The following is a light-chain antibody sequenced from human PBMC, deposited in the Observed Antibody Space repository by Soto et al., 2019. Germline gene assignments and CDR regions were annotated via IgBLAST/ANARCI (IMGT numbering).Light chain of an antibody. Sequence: EILLTQSPATLSLSPGERATLSCGASQSITNNFLAWYQQRPGLAPRLLIYDASNRAAGIPDRFSGSGSGTDFTLTISRLEPEDFAVYYCQQFDKLITFGGGTKVDIK. CDR1: QSITNNF. CDR3: QQFDKLIT. J-gene: IGKJ4*01. V-gene: IGKV3D-20*01. CDR2: DAS.